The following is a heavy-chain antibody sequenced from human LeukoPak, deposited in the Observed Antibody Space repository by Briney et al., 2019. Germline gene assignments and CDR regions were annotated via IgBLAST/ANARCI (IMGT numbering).Heavy chain of an antibody. CDR2: INHSGST. Sequence: PSGTLSLTCAVYGGSFSGYYWIWIRQPPGKGLEWIGEINHSGSTNYSPSLKSRVTISVDTSKTQFSLKLSSVTAADAAVYYCARHLGRRSALGYGSESYSSYYYGMDVWGQGTTVTVSS. CDR1: GGSFSGYY. V-gene: IGHV4-34*01. J-gene: IGHJ6*02. CDR3: ARHLGRRSALGYGSESYSSYYYGMDV. D-gene: IGHD3-10*01.